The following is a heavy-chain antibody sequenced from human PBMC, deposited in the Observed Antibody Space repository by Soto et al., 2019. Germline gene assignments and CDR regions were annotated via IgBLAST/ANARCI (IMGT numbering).Heavy chain of an antibody. J-gene: IGHJ4*02. CDR2: ISSSSSTI. Sequence: EVQLVESGGGLVQPGGSLRLSCAASGFTFSSYSMNWVRQAPGKGLEWVSYISSSSSTIYYADSVKGRFTISRDNAKNSLYLKMNSLRAEDTAVYYCARDERRLRYGRSCFDYWGQGTLVTVSS. V-gene: IGHV3-48*01. CDR1: GFTFSSYS. CDR3: ARDERRLRYGRSCFDY. D-gene: IGHD4-17*01.